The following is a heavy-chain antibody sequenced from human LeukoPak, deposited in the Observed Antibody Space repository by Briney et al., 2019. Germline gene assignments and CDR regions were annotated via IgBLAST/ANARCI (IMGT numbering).Heavy chain of an antibody. D-gene: IGHD3-22*01. CDR3: ARGTYYDQGAFDI. Sequence: SVKVSCKASGGTFSSYAISWVRQAPGQGLEWMGRIIPIFGTANYAQKFQGRVTITADKSTSTAYMVLSRLRSEDTAVYYCARGTYYDQGAFDIWGQGTMVTVSS. CDR1: GGTFSSYA. CDR2: IIPIFGTA. J-gene: IGHJ3*02. V-gene: IGHV1-69*06.